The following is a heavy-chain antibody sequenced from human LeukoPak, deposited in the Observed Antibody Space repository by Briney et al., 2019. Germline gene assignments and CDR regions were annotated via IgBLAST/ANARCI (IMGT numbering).Heavy chain of an antibody. CDR3: ARDGWGDIVVVPAAIPEYYYYYMDV. J-gene: IGHJ6*03. D-gene: IGHD2-2*01. CDR1: GYTFTIYD. Sequence: GASVTVSFTASGYTFTIYDINWVRQAPGQGLEWMGWMNPYNGNTGYSQKFQGRVTITRNTSISTAYMELSSLRSEDTAVYYCARDGWGDIVVVPAAIPEYYYYYMDVWGKGTTVTISS. V-gene: IGHV1-8*03. CDR2: MNPYNGNT.